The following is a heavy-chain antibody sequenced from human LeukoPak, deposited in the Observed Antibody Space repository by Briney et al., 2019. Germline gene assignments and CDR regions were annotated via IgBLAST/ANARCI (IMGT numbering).Heavy chain of an antibody. CDR1: GYTFTSYG. J-gene: IGHJ4*02. Sequence: ASVKVSCKASGYTFTSYGISWVRQAPGQGLEWMGWISAYNGNTNYAQKLQGRVTMTTDTSTSTAYMELRSLRSDDTAVYYCARDLVYESSGYLGYWGQGTLVTVSS. CDR3: ARDLVYESSGYLGY. V-gene: IGHV1-18*01. CDR2: ISAYNGNT. D-gene: IGHD3-22*01.